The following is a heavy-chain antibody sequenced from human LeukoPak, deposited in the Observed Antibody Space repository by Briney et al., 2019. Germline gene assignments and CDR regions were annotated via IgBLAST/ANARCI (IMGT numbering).Heavy chain of an antibody. Sequence: PGGSLRLSCAASGFTFSSYAMHWVRQAPGKGLEWVSAISGSGGSTYYADSVKGRFTISRDNSKNTLYLQMNSLRAEDTAVYYCARGYSYGPAGALDYWGQGTLVTVSS. CDR2: ISGSGGST. CDR3: ARGYSYGPAGALDY. D-gene: IGHD5-18*01. J-gene: IGHJ4*02. V-gene: IGHV3-23*01. CDR1: GFTFSSYA.